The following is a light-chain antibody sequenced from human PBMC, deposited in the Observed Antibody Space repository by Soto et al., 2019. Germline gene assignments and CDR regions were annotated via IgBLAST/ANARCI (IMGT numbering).Light chain of an antibody. CDR3: RQRSNWIT. Sequence: EIVLTQSPATLSLSPGERATLSCRASQSVSTYLGWYQQKPGQAPRLLIYDASNRATGIPARFSGSGSGTDFTLTISSLESEDFAVYYCRQRSNWITFGQGTRLEIK. J-gene: IGKJ5*01. CDR2: DAS. V-gene: IGKV3-11*01. CDR1: QSVSTY.